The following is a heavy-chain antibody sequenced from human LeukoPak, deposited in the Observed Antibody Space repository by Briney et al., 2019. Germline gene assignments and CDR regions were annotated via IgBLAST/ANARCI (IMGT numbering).Heavy chain of an antibody. CDR2: ISWNSGRI. V-gene: IGHV3-9*01. Sequence: PGRSLRLSCAASGFTFDDYAMHWVRHAPGKGLEWVSGISWNSGRIGYADSVKGRFTISRDNAKNSMYLQMNSLRAEDTAVYYCARDLTVGPTTDYFDYWGQGTLVTVSS. D-gene: IGHD1-26*01. CDR1: GFTFDDYA. J-gene: IGHJ4*02. CDR3: ARDLTVGPTTDYFDY.